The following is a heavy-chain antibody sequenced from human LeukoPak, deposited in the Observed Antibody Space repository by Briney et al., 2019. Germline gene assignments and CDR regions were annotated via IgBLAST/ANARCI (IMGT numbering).Heavy chain of an antibody. Sequence: PGGSLRLSCAASGFTVNSYAMHWVRQPIGKGLEWVSALGIAGDTFYPGSVKGRFTISRENAKNSLYLQMNSLRAEDTAMYYCARQKQSHGNFDYWGQGTLVTVSS. D-gene: IGHD1-26*01. J-gene: IGHJ4*02. CDR1: GFTVNSYA. CDR2: LGIAGDT. V-gene: IGHV3-13*01. CDR3: ARQKQSHGNFDY.